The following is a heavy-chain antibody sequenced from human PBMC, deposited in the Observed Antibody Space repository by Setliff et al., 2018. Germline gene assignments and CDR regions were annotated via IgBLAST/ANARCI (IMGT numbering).Heavy chain of an antibody. J-gene: IGHJ4*02. CDR3: ARQGGNYYFQY. CDR2: INVGNGNT. V-gene: IGHV1-3*03. Sequence: ASVQVSCKASGYTLTNYPIHWLRQAPGQRPEWMGWINVGNGNTKYSQEFQGRVTLTRDTSASTAYVELSSLTSEDMAVYYCARQGGNYYFQYWGQGTLVTVSS. D-gene: IGHD3-16*01. CDR1: GYTLTNYP.